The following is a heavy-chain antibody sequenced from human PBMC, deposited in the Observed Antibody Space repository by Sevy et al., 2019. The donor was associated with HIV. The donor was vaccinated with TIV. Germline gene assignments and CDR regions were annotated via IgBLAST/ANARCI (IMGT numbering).Heavy chain of an antibody. CDR1: GFAFSTYS. CDR2: ISGSGSYI. D-gene: IGHD3-10*02. V-gene: IGHV3-21*01. Sequence: GGSLRGSGAASGFAFSTYSMNWVRQAPGKGLEGVSSISGSGSYIYYADSVQGRVAISRDNAKSSLYLQMNSLRAEDTAVYYCVREAANVRYFDYWGQGTLVTVSS. J-gene: IGHJ4*02. CDR3: VREAANVRYFDY.